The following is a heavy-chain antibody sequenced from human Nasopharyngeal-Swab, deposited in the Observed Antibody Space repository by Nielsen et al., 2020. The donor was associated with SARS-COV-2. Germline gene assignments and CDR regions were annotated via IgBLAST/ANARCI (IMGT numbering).Heavy chain of an antibody. CDR2: INAGNGNT. D-gene: IGHD5-18*01. V-gene: IGHV1-3*01. J-gene: IGHJ6*02. CDR1: GYTFTSYA. CDR3: ARDRGGYSYGSGYYYGMDV. Sequence: ASVKVSCKASGYTFTSYAMHWVRQAPGQRLEWMGWINAGNGNTKYSQKFQGRVTITRDTSASTAYMELSSLRSEDTAVYYCARDRGGYSYGSGYYYGMDVWGQGTTVTVSS.